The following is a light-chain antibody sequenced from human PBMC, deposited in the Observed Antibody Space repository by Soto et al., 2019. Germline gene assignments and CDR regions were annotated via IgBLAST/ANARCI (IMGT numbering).Light chain of an antibody. CDR2: DAS. CDR1: QSITSNY. J-gene: IGKJ1*01. CDR3: QQYGSSPRT. Sequence: TQPPPTLSPSLGVCDTLSCTASQSITSNYLAWYQQKPGQAPRLLIYDASSRATGIPDRFSGSGSGTDFTLTISRLEPEDFAVYYCQQYGSSPRTFGQGTKVDI. V-gene: IGKV3D-20*01.